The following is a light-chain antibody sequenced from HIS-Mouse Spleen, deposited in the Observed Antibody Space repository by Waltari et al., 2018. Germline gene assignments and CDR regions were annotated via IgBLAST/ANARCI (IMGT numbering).Light chain of an antibody. CDR1: KWGEKY. V-gene: IGLV3-1*01. CDR2: QDS. Sequence: SYELTQPPSVSVSPGQTASITCPGDKWGEKYACCYQQKPGQSPVLVLYQDSKRPSGIPERFSGSNSRNTATLTISGTQAMDEADYYCQAWDSSYSVFGGGTKLTVL. J-gene: IGLJ2*01. CDR3: QAWDSSYSV.